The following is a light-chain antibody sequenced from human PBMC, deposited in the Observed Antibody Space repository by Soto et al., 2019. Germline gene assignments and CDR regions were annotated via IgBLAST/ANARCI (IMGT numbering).Light chain of an antibody. CDR2: END. CDR3: GTWDSSLSIFV. J-gene: IGLJ1*01. CDR1: SSNIGAHY. V-gene: IGLV1-51*02. Sequence: QSALTQPPSVSAAPGQMVTMSCSGGSSNIGAHYVSWHQQVPGTAPKLLIYENDKRPSGIPDRFSGSKSGTSATLGITGLQTGGEADYYCGTWDSSLSIFVFGTGTKSPS.